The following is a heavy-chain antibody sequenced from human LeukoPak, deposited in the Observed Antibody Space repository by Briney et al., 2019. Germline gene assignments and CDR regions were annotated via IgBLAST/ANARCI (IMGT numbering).Heavy chain of an antibody. V-gene: IGHV1-8*01. CDR2: MNPNSGNA. J-gene: IGHJ5*02. CDR1: GYTFTSYD. D-gene: IGHD5-18*01. CDR3: ARGLATVPAYNWFDP. Sequence: ASVNVSCKASGYTFTSYDINWVRQATGQGLEWMGWMNPNSGNAGYAQKFQGRVTMTRNTSISIAYMELSSLRSEDTAVYYCARGLATVPAYNWFDPWGQGTLVTVSS.